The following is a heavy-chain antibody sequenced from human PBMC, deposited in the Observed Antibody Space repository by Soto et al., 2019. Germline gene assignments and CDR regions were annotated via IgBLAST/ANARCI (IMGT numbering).Heavy chain of an antibody. J-gene: IGHJ5*02. D-gene: IGHD2-2*01. CDR2: IYYSGST. V-gene: IGHV4-59*01. Sequence: SETLSLTCTVSGGSISSYYWSWIRQPPGKGLEWIGYIYYSGSTNYNPSLKSRVTISVDTSKNQFSLKLSSVTAADTAVYYCARAPRSRPVRFRDCSSTSCYPDAYNWFDPWGQGTLVTVSS. CDR1: GGSISSYY. CDR3: ARAPRSRPVRFRDCSSTSCYPDAYNWFDP.